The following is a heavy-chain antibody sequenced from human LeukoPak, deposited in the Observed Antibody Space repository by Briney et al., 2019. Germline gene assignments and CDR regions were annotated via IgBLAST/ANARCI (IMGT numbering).Heavy chain of an antibody. Sequence: PGGSLRLSCAASGFTFSSYSMNWVRQAPGKGLEWVSYISSSSSTIYYADSVKGRFTISRDNAKNSLYLQMNSLRAEDTAVYYCASHTIFGVVIENYWGQGTLVTVSS. CDR2: ISSSSSTI. J-gene: IGHJ4*02. CDR1: GFTFSSYS. D-gene: IGHD3-3*01. V-gene: IGHV3-48*01. CDR3: ASHTIFGVVIENY.